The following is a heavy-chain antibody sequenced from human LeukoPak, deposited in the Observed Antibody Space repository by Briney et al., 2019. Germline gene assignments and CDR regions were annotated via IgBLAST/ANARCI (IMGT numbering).Heavy chain of an antibody. Sequence: GGSLRLSCAASGFTFSSYWMHWVRQAPGKGLVWVSLINSDGSSTSYADSVKGRFTISRDNAKNTLYLQMNSLRAEDTAVYYCARRPYCTNGVCYPFDYWGQGTLVTVSS. J-gene: IGHJ4*02. V-gene: IGHV3-74*01. CDR3: ARRPYCTNGVCYPFDY. CDR2: INSDGSST. CDR1: GFTFSSYW. D-gene: IGHD2-8*01.